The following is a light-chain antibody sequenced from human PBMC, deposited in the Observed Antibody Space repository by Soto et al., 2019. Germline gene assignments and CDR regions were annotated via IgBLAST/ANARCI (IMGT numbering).Light chain of an antibody. V-gene: IGKV1-27*01. J-gene: IGKJ3*01. CDR3: QKYTRAPFT. CDR2: AAS. CDR1: QGIDTY. Sequence: DIHMTQSPSSLSASVGDTGTVTCRASQGIDTYLAWYQQKPGQVPKLLIYAASTLQSGVPSRFSSSGSGTDFTLTISSLEPEDVATYFCQKYTRAPFTFGPGTKVDIK.